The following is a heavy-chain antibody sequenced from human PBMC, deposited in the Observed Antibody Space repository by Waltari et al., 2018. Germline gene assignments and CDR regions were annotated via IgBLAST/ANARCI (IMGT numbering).Heavy chain of an antibody. CDR1: GYTFTDYY. CDR2: INPNSGNT. V-gene: IGHV1-8*02. J-gene: IGHJ4*02. Sequence: VQLVQSGAEVKKPGATVKISCKASGYTFTDYYMHWVRQATGQGLEWMGWINPNSGNTGYAQKFQGRVTMTRNTSISTAYMELSSLRSEDTAVYYCARGYPMALDYWGQGTLVTVSS. CDR3: ARGYPMALDY. D-gene: IGHD3-10*01.